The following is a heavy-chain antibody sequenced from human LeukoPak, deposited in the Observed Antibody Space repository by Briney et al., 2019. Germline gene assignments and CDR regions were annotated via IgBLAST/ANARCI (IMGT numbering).Heavy chain of an antibody. CDR1: GGSISSGDYY. CDR3: ARDRVRGNSNPFFDY. D-gene: IGHD4-11*01. Sequence: SETLSLTCTVSGGSISSGDYYWSWIRQPPGKGLEWIGYIYYGGSTNYNPSLKSRVTISVDTSKNQFSLKLSSVTAADTAVYYCARDRVRGNSNPFFDYWGQGTLVTVSS. V-gene: IGHV4-61*08. CDR2: IYYGGST. J-gene: IGHJ4*02.